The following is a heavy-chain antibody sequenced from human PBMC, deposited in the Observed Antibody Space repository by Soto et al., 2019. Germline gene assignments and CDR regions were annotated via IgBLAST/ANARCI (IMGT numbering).Heavy chain of an antibody. CDR3: ARGCNWATPIDAFDI. CDR1: GYTFTGYY. Sequence: ASVKVSCKASGYTFTGYYMHWVRQAPGQGLEWMGWINPNSGGTNYAQKFQGWVTMTRDTSISTAYMELSRLRSDDTAVYYCARGCNWATPIDAFDIWGQGTMVTVSS. V-gene: IGHV1-2*04. J-gene: IGHJ3*02. D-gene: IGHD7-27*01. CDR2: INPNSGGT.